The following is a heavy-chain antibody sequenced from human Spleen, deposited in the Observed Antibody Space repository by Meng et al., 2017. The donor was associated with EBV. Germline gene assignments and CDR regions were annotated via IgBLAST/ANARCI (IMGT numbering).Heavy chain of an antibody. J-gene: IGHJ5*02. CDR2: VHYTGST. CDR3: ARPFPSWQSPRLDPFGA. D-gene: IGHD6-19*01. V-gene: IGHV4-39*01. CDR1: GDSISSFYY. Sequence: QLRGAGPGQVKPSATLSLTCTVSGDSISSFYYWGWIRQPPGRGLEWIGSVHYTGSTYYSPSLKSRVTVSVDTSKNQFSLRLTSVTAADTAVYYCARPFPSWQSPRLDPFGAWGQGTLVTVSS.